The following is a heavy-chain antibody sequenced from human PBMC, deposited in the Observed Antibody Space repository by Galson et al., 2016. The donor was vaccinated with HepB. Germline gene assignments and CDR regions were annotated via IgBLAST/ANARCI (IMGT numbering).Heavy chain of an antibody. CDR3: AKDKWIDPSGGMVV. Sequence: SLRLSCAASGFTFDDYGMNWVRQVPGKGLEWVSGISWDSGKIGYADSVKGRFTISRDNAKNSLFLRMKSLRVEDTALYYCAKDKWIDPSGGMVVWGQGSTVTGSS. CDR1: GFTFDDYG. J-gene: IGHJ6*02. V-gene: IGHV3-9*01. CDR2: ISWDSGKI. D-gene: IGHD5-12*01.